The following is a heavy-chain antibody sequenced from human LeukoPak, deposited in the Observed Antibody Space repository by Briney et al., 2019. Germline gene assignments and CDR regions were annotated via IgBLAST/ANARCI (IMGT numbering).Heavy chain of an antibody. CDR1: GGSISSYY. D-gene: IGHD6-6*01. Sequence: PSETLSLTCTVSGGSISSYYWSWIRQPPGKGLEWIGYIYYSGSTNYNPSLKSRVTISVDTSKNQFSLKLSSVTAADTAVYYCARHGGGSSCYFDYWGQGTLVTVSS. J-gene: IGHJ4*02. CDR3: ARHGGGSSCYFDY. V-gene: IGHV4-59*01. CDR2: IYYSGST.